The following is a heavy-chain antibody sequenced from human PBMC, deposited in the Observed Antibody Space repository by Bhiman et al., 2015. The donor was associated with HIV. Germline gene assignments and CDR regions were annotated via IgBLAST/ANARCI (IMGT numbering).Heavy chain of an antibody. CDR2: IKQDGSEK. V-gene: IGHV3-7*01. J-gene: IGHJ1*01. Sequence: EVQLVESGGGLVQPGGSLRLSCAASGFTFSSYWMSWVRQAPGKGLEWVANIKQDGSEKYYVDSVKGRFTISRDNAKNSLYLQMNSLRAEDTAVYYCARVFKGSWFGEFEYFQHWGQGTLVTVSS. CDR1: GFTFSSYW. CDR3: ARVFKGSWFGEFEYFQH. D-gene: IGHD3-10*01.